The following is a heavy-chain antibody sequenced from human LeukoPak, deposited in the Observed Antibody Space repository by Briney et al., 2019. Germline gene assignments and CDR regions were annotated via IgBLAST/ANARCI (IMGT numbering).Heavy chain of an antibody. CDR1: GGSISSFF. V-gene: IGHV4-59*01. CDR3: ARVLASDSDYYYYGMDV. J-gene: IGHJ6*02. Sequence: SETLSLTCTVSGGSISSFFWCWIRKPPGKGLEWSGYIYHSGTTYYNPSLRRRVTISVDTSKNQFSLKLSSVTAADTAEYYCARVLASDSDYYYYGMDVWGQGTTVTVSS. CDR2: IYHSGTT. D-gene: IGHD2-15*01.